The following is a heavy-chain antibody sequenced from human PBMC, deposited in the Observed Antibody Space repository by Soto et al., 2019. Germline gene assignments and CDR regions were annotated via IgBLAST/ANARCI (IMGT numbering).Heavy chain of an antibody. CDR2: ISGSGGST. D-gene: IGHD3-10*01. CDR3: ANSPKVLWFGELFKPDYYYYYMDV. CDR1: GFTFSSYA. J-gene: IGHJ6*03. V-gene: IGHV3-23*01. Sequence: EVQLLESGGGLVQPGGSLRLSCAASGFTFSSYAMSWVRQAPGKGLEWVSAISGSGGSTYYADSVKGRFTISRDNSKNTLYLQMNSLRAEDTAVYYCANSPKVLWFGELFKPDYYYYYMDVWGKGTTVTVSS.